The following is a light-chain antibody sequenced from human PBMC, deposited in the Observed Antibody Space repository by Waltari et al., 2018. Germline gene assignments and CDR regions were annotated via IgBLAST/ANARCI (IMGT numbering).Light chain of an antibody. V-gene: IGKV3-15*01. Sequence: EIVMTQSPATLSVSPGERATLSCRASQSVSSNLAWYQQNPGQPPRLLIYGASTRATCIPARFSGSGSGTEFTLTISSMQSEDFAVYYCQQYNNWPPMTFGQGTKVEIK. CDR3: QQYNNWPPMT. J-gene: IGKJ1*01. CDR1: QSVSSN. CDR2: GAS.